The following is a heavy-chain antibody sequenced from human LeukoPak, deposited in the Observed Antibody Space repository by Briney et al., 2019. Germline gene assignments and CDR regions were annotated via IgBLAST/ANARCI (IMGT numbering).Heavy chain of an antibody. D-gene: IGHD6-13*01. V-gene: IGHV3-7*05. Sequence: GGSLRLSCAASRFTFSRYWMSWVRQAPGRGVECVANIKQDGSEKFYVDNVKGRFTISRDNAKHSLSPQMNNLRAEDAADYYCAREQQLAHWGQGTLVTVSS. CDR1: RFTFSRYW. J-gene: IGHJ4*02. CDR2: IKQDGSEK. CDR3: AREQQLAH.